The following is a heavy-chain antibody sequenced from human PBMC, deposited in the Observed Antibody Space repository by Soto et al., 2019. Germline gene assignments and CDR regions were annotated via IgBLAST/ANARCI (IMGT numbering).Heavy chain of an antibody. D-gene: IGHD6-6*01. J-gene: IGHJ4*02. CDR1: GFTFGRYA. V-gene: IGHV3-30-3*01. CDR3: TRNTIEYEF. Sequence: QVHLVESGGGVVQPGGSLRLSCAATGFTFGRYALDWVRQAPGKGLEWVASIPYDAFNEHYADSVRGRFTISRDNSKKTVYLQMNSLRGDDSAVYYCTRNTIEYEFWGRGTLVTVSS. CDR2: IPYDAFNE.